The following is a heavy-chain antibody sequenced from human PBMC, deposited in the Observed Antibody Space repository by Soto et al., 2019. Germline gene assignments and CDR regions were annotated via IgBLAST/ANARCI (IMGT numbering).Heavy chain of an antibody. CDR3: AREPADTAMVIYYYYYGMDV. J-gene: IGHJ6*02. D-gene: IGHD5-18*01. Sequence: ASVKVSCKASGYTFTSYGISWVRQAPGQGLEWMGWISAYNGNTNYAQKLQGRVTVTTDTSTSTAYMELRSLRSDDTAVYYCAREPADTAMVIYYYYYGMDVWGQGTTVTVSS. CDR1: GYTFTSYG. V-gene: IGHV1-18*01. CDR2: ISAYNGNT.